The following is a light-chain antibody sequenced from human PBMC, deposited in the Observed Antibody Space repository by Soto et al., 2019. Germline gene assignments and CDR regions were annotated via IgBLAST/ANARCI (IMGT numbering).Light chain of an antibody. CDR1: QTVSSF. Sequence: EIVLSQSPAILSLSPGDRATLSCRASQTVSSFLAWYQQKPGQAPRLLIYDTSNRATGVPARFSASVSGTDFTLTISSLEPEDFAVYFCQQRYNWPPTFGQGTKLEIK. CDR2: DTS. V-gene: IGKV3-11*01. J-gene: IGKJ2*01. CDR3: QQRYNWPPT.